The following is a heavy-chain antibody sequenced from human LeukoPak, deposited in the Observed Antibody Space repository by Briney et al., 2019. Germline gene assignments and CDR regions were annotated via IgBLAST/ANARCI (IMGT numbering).Heavy chain of an antibody. CDR1: GFTFSSYS. CDR3: ARVGLGSGFDY. CDR2: ISANGRNT. J-gene: IGHJ4*02. Sequence: GGFLRLSWAASGFTFSSYSMNWVRQAPGKGLEFVSAISANGRNTYYANSVKGRFTISRDNSKNTLYLQMGSLRAEDLGVYYCARVGLGSGFDYWGQGTLVTVSS. D-gene: IGHD1-26*01. V-gene: IGHV3-64*01.